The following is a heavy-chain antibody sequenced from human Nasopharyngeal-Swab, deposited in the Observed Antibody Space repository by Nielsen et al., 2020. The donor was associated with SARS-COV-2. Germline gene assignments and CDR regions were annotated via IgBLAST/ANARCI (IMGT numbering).Heavy chain of an antibody. D-gene: IGHD2-15*01. V-gene: IGHV3-33*01. J-gene: IGHJ4*02. CDR2: IWYDGSNK. Sequence: GRQAPGKGLEWVAVIWYDGSNKYYADSVKGRFTISRDNSKNTLYLQMISLRAEDTAVYYCAREAGYCSGGSCYSGPFDYWGQGTLVTVSS. CDR3: AREAGYCSGGSCYSGPFDY.